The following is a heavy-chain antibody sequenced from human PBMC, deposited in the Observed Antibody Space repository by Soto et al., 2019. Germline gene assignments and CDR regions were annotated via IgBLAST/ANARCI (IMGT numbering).Heavy chain of an antibody. CDR1: GYTFTSYG. CDR2: ISAYNGNT. J-gene: IGHJ5*02. D-gene: IGHD3-3*01. V-gene: IGHV1-18*04. Sequence: GASVKVSCKASGYTFTSYGISWVRQAPGQGLEWMGWISAYNGNTNYAQKLQGRVTMTTDTSTSTAYMELRSLRSDDTAVYYCARAKGITIFGVVTLYTWFDPWGQGTLVTVSS. CDR3: ARAKGITIFGVVTLYTWFDP.